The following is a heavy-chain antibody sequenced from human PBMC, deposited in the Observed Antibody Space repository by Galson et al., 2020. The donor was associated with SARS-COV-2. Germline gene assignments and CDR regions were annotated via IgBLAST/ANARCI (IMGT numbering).Heavy chain of an antibody. J-gene: IGHJ3*02. V-gene: IGHV3-11*01. Sequence: PGGSLRLSCAASGFTFSDYYMSWIRQAPGKGLEWVSYISSSGSTIYYADSVKGRFTISRDNAKNSLYLQMNSLRAEDTAVYYCARDPRSHAFWRGYPNGDAFDIWGQWTIFTVSS. CDR2: ISSSGSTI. D-gene: IGHD3-3*01. CDR3: ARDPRSHAFWRGYPNGDAFDI. CDR1: GFTFSDYY.